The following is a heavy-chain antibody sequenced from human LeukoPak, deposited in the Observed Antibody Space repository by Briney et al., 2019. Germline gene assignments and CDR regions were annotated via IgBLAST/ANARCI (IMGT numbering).Heavy chain of an antibody. CDR1: GFTFSSYA. Sequence: PGGSLRLSCAASGFTFSSYAMSWVRQAPGKGLEWLSYISSSGTTIYYADSVEGRFTISRDNAKNSLYLQMNSLRAEDTAVYYCARDGVLDWHYVFDYWGQGTLVTVSS. J-gene: IGHJ4*02. V-gene: IGHV3-48*03. CDR3: ARDGVLDWHYVFDY. CDR2: ISSSGTTI. D-gene: IGHD3-10*02.